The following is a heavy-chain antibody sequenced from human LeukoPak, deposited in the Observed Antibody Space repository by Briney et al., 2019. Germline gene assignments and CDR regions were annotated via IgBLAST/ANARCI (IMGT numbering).Heavy chain of an antibody. CDR1: GFTFSSYS. V-gene: IGHV3-48*01. CDR2: ISSSSSTI. CDR3: ARGYSSGWYWHDAFDI. D-gene: IGHD6-19*01. J-gene: IGHJ3*02. Sequence: PGGSLRLSCAASGFTFSSYSMNWVRQAPGKGLEWVSYISSSSSTIYYADSVKGRFTTSRDNAKNSLYLQMKSLRAEDTAVYYCARGYSSGWYWHDAFDIWGQGTMVTVSS.